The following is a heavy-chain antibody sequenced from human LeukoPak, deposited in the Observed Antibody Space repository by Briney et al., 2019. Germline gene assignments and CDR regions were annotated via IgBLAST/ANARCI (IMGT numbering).Heavy chain of an antibody. Sequence: PSETLSLTCTVSGGSISSSSYYWGWIRQPPGKGLEWIGSIYYSGSTYYNPSLKSRVTISVDTSKNQFSLKLSSVTAADTAVYYCARLDHGSGSSNYWGQGTLVTVSS. D-gene: IGHD3-10*01. V-gene: IGHV4-39*07. CDR2: IYYSGST. J-gene: IGHJ4*02. CDR1: GGSISSSSYY. CDR3: ARLDHGSGSSNY.